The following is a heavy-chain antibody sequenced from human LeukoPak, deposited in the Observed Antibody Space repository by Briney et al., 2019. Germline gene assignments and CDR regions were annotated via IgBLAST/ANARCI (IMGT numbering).Heavy chain of an antibody. CDR1: GFTFSSYT. J-gene: IGHJ4*02. CDR2: ISSSSYI. D-gene: IGHD5-18*01. Sequence: GESLRLSCAASGFTFSSYTMNWVSQAPGKGLEWVSSISSSSYIYYADSLKGRFTISRDNAKDSLYLQTNSLRAEDTAVYYCARVSYSYGYGIDYWGQGTLVTVSS. CDR3: ARVSYSYGYGIDY. V-gene: IGHV3-21*01.